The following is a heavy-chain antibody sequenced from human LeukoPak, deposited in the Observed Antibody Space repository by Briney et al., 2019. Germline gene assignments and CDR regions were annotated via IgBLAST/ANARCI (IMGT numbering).Heavy chain of an antibody. CDR1: GFTFSSYG. Sequence: PGGSLRLSCAASGFTFSSYGMHWVRQAPGKGLEWVAFIRSDGSIKYYTESLKGRFTISRDNSKNTLYLQMNSLRAEDTAVYYCAKGEVFSSAWYFDYWGQGTLVTVSS. J-gene: IGHJ4*02. V-gene: IGHV3-30*02. D-gene: IGHD6-19*01. CDR2: IRSDGSIK. CDR3: AKGEVFSSAWYFDY.